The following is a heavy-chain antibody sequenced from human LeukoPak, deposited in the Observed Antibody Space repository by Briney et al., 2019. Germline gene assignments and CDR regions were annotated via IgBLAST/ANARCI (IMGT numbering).Heavy chain of an antibody. J-gene: IGHJ4*02. CDR3: ARGGIRGVLMEY. Sequence: PGGSLRLSCAASGFTFSTYWMSWVRQAPGKGLEWVANIKQDGSEKYYVDSVTGRFTISRDNAKNSLFLQMSSLRADDTAVYYCARGGIRGVLMEYWGQGTLVTVSS. D-gene: IGHD3-10*01. CDR1: GFTFSTYW. CDR2: IKQDGSEK. V-gene: IGHV3-7*05.